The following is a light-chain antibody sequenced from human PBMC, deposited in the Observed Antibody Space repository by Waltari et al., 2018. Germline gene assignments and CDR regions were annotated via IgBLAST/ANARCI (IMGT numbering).Light chain of an antibody. J-gene: IGKJ4*01. CDR1: QTIDSN. Sequence: EIVMTQSPATLSVSPGERATLSCRASQTIDSNLVWYQQKPGQAPRLLIYGASTRATSIPARFSGSGSGTEFTLTISSLQSEDFAVYYCQQLSTYPLNFGGGTKVE. CDR3: QQLSTYPLN. V-gene: IGKV3-15*01. CDR2: GAS.